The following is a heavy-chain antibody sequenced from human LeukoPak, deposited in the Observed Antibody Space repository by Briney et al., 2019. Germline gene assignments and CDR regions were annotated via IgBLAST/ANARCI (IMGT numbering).Heavy chain of an antibody. V-gene: IGHV4-4*07. CDR3: ARDSSGFVTDY. CDR1: GGSISSYY. CDR2: IYTSGIT. Sequence: ETLCLTCTVSGGSISSYYWSWIWQPAGKGLEWIGRIYTSGITNHNPSHKSRVTMSVDTSKNQFSLKLSSATAADTAVYYCARDSSGFVTDYWGKGPRLTVSS. J-gene: IGHJ4*02. D-gene: IGHD3-22*01.